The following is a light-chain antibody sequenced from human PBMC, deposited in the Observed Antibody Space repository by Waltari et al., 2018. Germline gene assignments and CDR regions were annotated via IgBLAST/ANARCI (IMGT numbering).Light chain of an antibody. CDR1: QTIGFS. J-gene: IGKJ1*01. CDR3: QQYNNWPPGT. V-gene: IGKV3-15*01. Sequence: TVVTQSPATLSVSPGERATLSCRTSQTIGFSLAWYQQKPGQAPRRLIYHASTRATGIPDRFSGSVSESDFTLTISSLQSEDVAVYYCQQYNNWPPGTFGQGTKVEI. CDR2: HAS.